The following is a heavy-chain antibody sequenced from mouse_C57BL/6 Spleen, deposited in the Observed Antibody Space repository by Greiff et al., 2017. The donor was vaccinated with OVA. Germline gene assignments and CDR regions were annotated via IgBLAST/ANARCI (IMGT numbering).Heavy chain of an antibody. CDR1: GYTFTSYW. V-gene: IGHV1-69*01. J-gene: IGHJ2*01. D-gene: IGHD1-1*01. CDR2: IDPSDSYT. Sequence: QVQLKQPGAELVMPGASVKLSCKASGYTFTSYWMHWVKQRPGQGLEWIGEIDPSDSYTNYNQKFKGKSTLTVDKSSSTAYMQLSSLTSEDSAVYYCARAGVRYYFDYWGQGTTLTVSS. CDR3: ARAGVRYYFDY.